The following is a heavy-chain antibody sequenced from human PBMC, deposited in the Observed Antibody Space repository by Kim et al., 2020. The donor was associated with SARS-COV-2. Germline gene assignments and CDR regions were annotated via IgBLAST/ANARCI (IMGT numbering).Heavy chain of an antibody. V-gene: IGHV3-11*06. CDR3: ARILIFPNIAAAGVDY. D-gene: IGHD6-13*01. Sequence: SVKGRFTISRDNAKNSLYLQMNSLRAEDTAVYYCARILIFPNIAAAGVDYWGQGTLVTVSS. J-gene: IGHJ4*02.